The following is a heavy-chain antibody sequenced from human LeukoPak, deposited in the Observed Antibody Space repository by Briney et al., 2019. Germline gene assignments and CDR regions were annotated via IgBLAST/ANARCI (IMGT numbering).Heavy chain of an antibody. CDR2: ISWNSGSI. J-gene: IGHJ4*02. CDR3: AKDIDPLRSRGTHFDY. Sequence: GGSLRLSCAASGFTFDDYAMHWVRQAPGKGLEWVSGISWNSGSIGYADSVKGRFTISRDNAKNSLYLQMNSLRAEDTALYYCAKDIDPLRSRGTHFDYWGQGTLVTVSS. D-gene: IGHD4-17*01. CDR1: GFTFDDYA. V-gene: IGHV3-9*01.